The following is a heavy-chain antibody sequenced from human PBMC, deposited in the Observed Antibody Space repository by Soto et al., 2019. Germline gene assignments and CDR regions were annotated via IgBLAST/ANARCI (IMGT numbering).Heavy chain of an antibody. Sequence: SETLSLTCTVSGGSISGSSYYWGWIRQPPGKGLEWIGSIYYSGSTYYNPSLKSRVTISVDTSKNQFSLKLSSVTAADTAVYYCARPNKDYGDYGWYYFDYWGQGTLVTVSS. CDR1: GGSISGSSYY. D-gene: IGHD4-17*01. CDR2: IYYSGST. CDR3: ARPNKDYGDYGWYYFDY. V-gene: IGHV4-39*01. J-gene: IGHJ4*02.